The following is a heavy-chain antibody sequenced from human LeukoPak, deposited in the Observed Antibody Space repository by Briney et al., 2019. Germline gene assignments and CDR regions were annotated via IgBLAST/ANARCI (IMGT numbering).Heavy chain of an antibody. Sequence: PSETLSLTCTVSGGSISTSNYYWGWIRQPPGKGLEWIGNIFYSGSTYYSPSVKSRVTISLDTSRNQFSLQLNSVTPEDTAVYYCARVGYNYDVFVYWGQGTLVTVSS. CDR3: ARVGYNYDVFVY. CDR1: GGSISTSNYY. V-gene: IGHV4-39*07. J-gene: IGHJ4*02. CDR2: IFYSGST. D-gene: IGHD5-18*01.